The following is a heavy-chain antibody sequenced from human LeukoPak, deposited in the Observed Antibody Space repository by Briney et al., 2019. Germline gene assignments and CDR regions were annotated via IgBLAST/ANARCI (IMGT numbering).Heavy chain of an antibody. D-gene: IGHD3-3*01. J-gene: IGHJ5*02. CDR3: ARGAYYDFWSGYPRNADNWFDP. Sequence: SETLSLTCTVSGGSISSYYWSWIRQPPGKGLEWIGYIYYSGSTNYNPSLKSRVTISVDTSKNQFSLKLSSVTAADTAVYYCARGAYYDFWSGYPRNADNWFDPWGQGTLVTVSS. V-gene: IGHV4-59*01. CDR1: GGSISSYY. CDR2: IYYSGST.